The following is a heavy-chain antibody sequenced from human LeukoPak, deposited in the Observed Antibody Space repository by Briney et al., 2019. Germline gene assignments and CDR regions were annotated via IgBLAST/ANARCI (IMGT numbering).Heavy chain of an antibody. CDR3: ALRSVLLGYCSGGSCSGMDY. Sequence: RPGGSLRLSCAASGFTFSSYWMSWVRQAPGKGLECVANKKQDGSEKYYVDSVKGRFTISRDNAKNSLYLQMNSLRAEDTAVYYCALRSVLLGYCSGGSCSGMDYWGQGTLVTVSS. D-gene: IGHD2-15*01. CDR2: KKQDGSEK. CDR1: GFTFSSYW. J-gene: IGHJ4*02. V-gene: IGHV3-7*01.